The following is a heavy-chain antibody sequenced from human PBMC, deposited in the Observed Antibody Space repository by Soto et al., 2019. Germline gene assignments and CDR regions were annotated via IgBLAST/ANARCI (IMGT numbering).Heavy chain of an antibody. CDR3: ARVSSSIVVVPDYGMDV. D-gene: IGHD2-15*01. CDR1: GYTFISHG. V-gene: IGHV1-18*04. J-gene: IGHJ6*02. Sequence: QVQLVQSGVEVKKPGASVKVSCKTSGYTFISHGISWVRQAPGQGLEWIGWISGKNGNTNYAQKLQGRDTLTTDTSTSTAYMELRSLRSDDTAVYYCARVSSSIVVVPDYGMDVWGQGTTVTVSS. CDR2: ISGKNGNT.